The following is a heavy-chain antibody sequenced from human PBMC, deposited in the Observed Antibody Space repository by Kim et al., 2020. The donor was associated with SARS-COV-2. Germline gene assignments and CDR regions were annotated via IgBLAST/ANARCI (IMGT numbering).Heavy chain of an antibody. CDR2: ISSSSSYI. D-gene: IGHD6-19*01. J-gene: IGHJ4*02. CDR1: GFTFSSYS. Sequence: GGSLRLSCAASGFTFSSYSMNWVRQAPGKGLEWVSSISSSSSYIYYADSVKGRFTISRDNAKNSLYLQMNSLRAEDTAVYYCARDRRYSSGWYGRVGGVFDYWGQGTLVTVSS. V-gene: IGHV3-21*01. CDR3: ARDRRYSSGWYGRVGGVFDY.